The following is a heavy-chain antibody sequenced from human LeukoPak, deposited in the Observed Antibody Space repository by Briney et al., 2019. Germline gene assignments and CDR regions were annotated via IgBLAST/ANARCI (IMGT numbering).Heavy chain of an antibody. V-gene: IGHV1-8*03. CDR1: GYTFTSYD. CDR3: ARGLGPTQLYYYYYYYMDV. J-gene: IGHJ6*03. Sequence: ASVKVSCKASGYTFTSYDINWVRQATGQGLEWMGWMNPNSGNTGYAQKFQGRVTITRNTSISTAYMELSSLRSEDTAVYYCARGLGPTQLYYYYYYYMDVWGKGTTVTVSS. D-gene: IGHD3-16*01. CDR2: MNPNSGNT.